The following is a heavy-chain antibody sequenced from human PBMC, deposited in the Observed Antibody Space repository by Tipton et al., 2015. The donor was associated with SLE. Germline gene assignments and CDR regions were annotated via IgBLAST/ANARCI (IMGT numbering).Heavy chain of an antibody. J-gene: IGHJ5*02. V-gene: IGHV3-23*01. Sequence: GSLRLSCAASGFTFSSYAMSWVRQAPGKVLEWVSAIYGGDTTYYADSGKGRFTISRENSKNTVYLQMNSLRAEDTAVYYCALLAGHLWGQVTLVIVSS. D-gene: IGHD1-1*01. CDR3: ALLAGHL. CDR1: GFTFSSYA. CDR2: IYGGDTT.